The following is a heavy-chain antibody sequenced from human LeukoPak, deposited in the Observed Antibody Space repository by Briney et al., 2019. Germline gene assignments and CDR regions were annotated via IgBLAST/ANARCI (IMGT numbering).Heavy chain of an antibody. CDR3: ARVGGAIGSFDI. J-gene: IGHJ3*02. Sequence: SETLSLTCTVSGGSISNYYWSWIRQPPGKGLEWIGYIYYSGSTSYNPSLKSRVSISVDTSKNQSSLKLSSVTAADRAVYYCARVGGAIGSFDIWGQGTMVTVSS. V-gene: IGHV4-59*01. CDR2: IYYSGST. CDR1: GGSISNYY. D-gene: IGHD3-16*02.